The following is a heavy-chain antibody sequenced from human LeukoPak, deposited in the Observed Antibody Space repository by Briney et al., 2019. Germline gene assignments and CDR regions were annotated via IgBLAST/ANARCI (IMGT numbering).Heavy chain of an antibody. J-gene: IGHJ5*02. CDR3: ARGTSYYGSGSYYNPPNWFDP. CDR1: GYTFTSYG. D-gene: IGHD3-10*01. V-gene: IGHV1-18*01. Sequence: ASVKVSCKASGYTFTSYGISWVRQAPGQGLEWMGWISAYNGNTNYAQKLQGRVTMTTDTSTSTAYMELRSPRSDDTAVYYCARGTSYYGSGSYYNPPNWFDPWGQGTLVTVSS. CDR2: ISAYNGNT.